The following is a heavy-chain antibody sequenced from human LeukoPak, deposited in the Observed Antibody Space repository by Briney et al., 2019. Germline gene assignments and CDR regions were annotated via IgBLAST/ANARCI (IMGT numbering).Heavy chain of an antibody. CDR1: GGSFSGYY. CDR3: ARLVGSSWYREVLRGRDY. CDR2: INHSGRT. Sequence: PSETLSLTCAVYGGSFSGYYWSCIRQPPGKGLEWIGEINHSGRTNYNPSLKSRVTISVDTSKNQFSLKLSSVTAADTAVYYCARLVGSSWYREVLRGRDYWGQGTLVTVSS. J-gene: IGHJ4*02. V-gene: IGHV4-34*01. D-gene: IGHD6-13*01.